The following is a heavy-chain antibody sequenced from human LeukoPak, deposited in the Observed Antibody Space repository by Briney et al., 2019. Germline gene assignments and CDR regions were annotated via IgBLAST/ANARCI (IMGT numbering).Heavy chain of an antibody. CDR3: AKTGPYYFAY. Sequence: PGGSLRLSCAASGFTFSNSGMSWVRQAPGKGLEWVSAINNGDGTTYYADSVKGRFTISRDNSKNTLYLQMNNLRAEDTAVYYCAKTGPYYFAYWGQGTLVTVSS. V-gene: IGHV3-23*01. CDR2: INNGDGTT. CDR1: GFTFSNSG. J-gene: IGHJ4*02.